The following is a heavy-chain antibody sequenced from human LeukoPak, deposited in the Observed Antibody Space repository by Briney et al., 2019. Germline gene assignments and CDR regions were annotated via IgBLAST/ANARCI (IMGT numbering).Heavy chain of an antibody. V-gene: IGHV1-2*02. D-gene: IGHD3-10*01. CDR1: GYTFTGYY. J-gene: IGHJ4*02. CDR2: ISPNSGGT. CDR3: ARDLYVSGSHQFDY. Sequence: ASVNVSCKASGYTFTGYYMHWVRQAPGQGLEWMGWISPNSGGTNYAQKFQGRVTMTRDTSISTVYMELSRLTSDDTAVYSCARDLYVSGSHQFDYWGQGTLVIVSS.